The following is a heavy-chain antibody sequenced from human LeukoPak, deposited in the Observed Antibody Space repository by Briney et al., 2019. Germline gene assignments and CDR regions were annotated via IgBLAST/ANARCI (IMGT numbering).Heavy chain of an antibody. CDR1: GGSISSYY. D-gene: IGHD5-18*01. Sequence: SETLSLTCTVSGGSISSYYWSWIRQPPGKGLEWIGYIYCSGSTNYNPSLKSRVTISVDTSKNQFSLKLSSVTAADTAGYYCARGASAMDNFDYWGQGTLVTVSS. CDR2: IYCSGST. V-gene: IGHV4-59*01. J-gene: IGHJ4*02. CDR3: ARGASAMDNFDY.